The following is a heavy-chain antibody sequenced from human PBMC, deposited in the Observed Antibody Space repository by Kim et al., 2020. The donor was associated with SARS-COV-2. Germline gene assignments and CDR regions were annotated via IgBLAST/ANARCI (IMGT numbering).Heavy chain of an antibody. CDR1: GFTFVNHA. Sequence: GGSLRPSCAASGFTFVNHAMTWVRQAPGKGLEWVSTIYGDATNTYYADSAKGRFSISRDNSKNILYLQMKSLGADNTAVNYCARDLADFRTGRNFFDYW. D-gene: IGHD1-1*01. CDR2: IYGDATNT. J-gene: IGHJ4*01. CDR3: ARDLADFRTGRNFFDY. V-gene: IGHV3-23*01.